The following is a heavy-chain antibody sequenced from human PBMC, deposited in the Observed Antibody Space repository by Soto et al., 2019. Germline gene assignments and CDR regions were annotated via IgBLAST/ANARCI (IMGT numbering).Heavy chain of an antibody. J-gene: IGHJ4*02. V-gene: IGHV3-30*18. CDR2: IPYDGSNK. Sequence: QVQLVESGGGVVQPGRSLRLSCAASGFTFSSYGMHWVRQAPGKGLEWVAVIPYDGSNKYYADSVKGRFTISRDNSKNTLYLQMNSLRAEDTAVYYCAKALESMTTVTTRPADYWGQGTLVTVSS. CDR3: AKALESMTTVTTRPADY. CDR1: GFTFSSYG. D-gene: IGHD4-17*01.